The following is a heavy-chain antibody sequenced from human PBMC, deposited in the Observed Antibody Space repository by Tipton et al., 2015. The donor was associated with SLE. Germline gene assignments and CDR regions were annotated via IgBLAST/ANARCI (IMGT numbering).Heavy chain of an antibody. V-gene: IGHV3-30*04. CDR1: GFTFSTYD. J-gene: IGHJ4*02. Sequence: SLRLSCAASGFTFSTYDMHWVRQAPGKGLEWVTLISYDGSDKYYADSVKGRFTISRDNSKNTVFLQMNSLRPEDTAVYYCASGLLTDFDYWGQGTLVTVSS. CDR2: ISYDGSDK. D-gene: IGHD3-9*01. CDR3: ASGLLTDFDY.